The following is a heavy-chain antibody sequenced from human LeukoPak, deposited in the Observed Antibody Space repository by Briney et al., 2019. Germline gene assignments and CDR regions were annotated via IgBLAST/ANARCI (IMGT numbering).Heavy chain of an antibody. J-gene: IGHJ4*02. CDR1: GFTFSDYY. CDR3: ARRPLYSSAWFFSSGFDS. D-gene: IGHD6-19*01. V-gene: IGHV3-11*01. Sequence: PGGSLRLSCAASGFTFSDYYMSWIRQAPGKGLEWVSYISSSGSTIYHADSVKGRFTISRDNAKNSLYLQMNSLRAEDTAVYYCARRPLYSSAWFFSSGFDSWGQGTLVTVSS. CDR2: ISSSGSTI.